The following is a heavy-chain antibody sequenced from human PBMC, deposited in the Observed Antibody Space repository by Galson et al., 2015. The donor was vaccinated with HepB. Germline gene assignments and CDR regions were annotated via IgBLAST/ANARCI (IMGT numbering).Heavy chain of an antibody. D-gene: IGHD2-2*01. Sequence: SVKVSCKASGYTFTSYAMHWVRQAPGQRLEWMGWINAGNGNTKYSQKFQGRVTIIRDTSASTAYMELSSLRSEDTAVYYCAREFPYCSSTSCPRGWFDPWGQGTLVTVSS. J-gene: IGHJ5*02. CDR2: INAGNGNT. CDR1: GYTFTSYA. CDR3: AREFPYCSSTSCPRGWFDP. V-gene: IGHV1-3*01.